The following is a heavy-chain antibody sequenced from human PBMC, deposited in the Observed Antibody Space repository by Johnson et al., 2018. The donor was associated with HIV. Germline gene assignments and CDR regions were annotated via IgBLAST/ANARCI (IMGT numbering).Heavy chain of an antibody. J-gene: IGHJ3*02. V-gene: IGHV3-30*19. D-gene: IGHD3-22*01. CDR3: ARDFSYYYDIGHAFDI. CDR1: GFTFSNYG. Sequence: VQLVESGGGVVQPGRSLRLSCAASGFTFSNYGMHWVRQAPGKGLEWVAVISYDGSNKYYADSVKGRFTISRDNSKNRLYLQMNSRRAEDTAIYYCARDFSYYYDIGHAFDIWGQGTMVTVSS. CDR2: ISYDGSNK.